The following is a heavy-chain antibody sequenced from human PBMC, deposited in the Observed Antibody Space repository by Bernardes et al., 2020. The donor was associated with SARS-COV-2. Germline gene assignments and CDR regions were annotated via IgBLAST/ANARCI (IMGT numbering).Heavy chain of an antibody. D-gene: IGHD3-10*01. J-gene: IGHJ6*02. CDR2: IGTAGDT. Sequence: GGSLRLSCAASGFIFRNYDMHWVRQIAGKGLEWVSGIGTAGDTYYPGSVKGRFTISRENGKNSLYLQMSSLRAGDTAVYYCARSPSAPSYYGSGSSASPFGMDVWGQGTTVTVSS. CDR3: ARSPSAPSYYGSGSSASPFGMDV. CDR1: GFIFRNYD. V-gene: IGHV3-13*01.